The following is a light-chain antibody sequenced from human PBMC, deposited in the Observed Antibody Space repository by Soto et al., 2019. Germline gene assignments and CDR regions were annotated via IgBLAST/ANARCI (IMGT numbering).Light chain of an antibody. J-gene: IGLJ1*01. CDR2: DVS. CDR3: SSYTSSSTYV. V-gene: IGLV2-14*01. CDR1: SSEVSGYNY. Sequence: QSALTQRASVSGSPGQSITISCTGTSSEVSGYNYVSWYQQHPGKAPKLMIYDVSNRPSGVSNRFSGSKSGNTASLTISGLQAEDETDYYCSSYTSSSTYVFGTGTKVTVL.